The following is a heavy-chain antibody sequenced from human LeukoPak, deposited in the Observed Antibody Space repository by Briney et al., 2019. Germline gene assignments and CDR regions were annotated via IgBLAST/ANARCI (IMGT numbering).Heavy chain of an antibody. Sequence: SETLSLTCTVAGGSISSYCWGWIRQPPGKGLEWIGYTYYSGSTNYNPSLKSRATISVDTSKNQFSLKLSAVTAAATAVYYCARVRYYYDSSGYYFYYFDYWGQGTLVTVSS. J-gene: IGHJ4*02. CDR1: GGSISSYC. D-gene: IGHD3-22*01. V-gene: IGHV4-59*01. CDR3: ARVRYYYDSSGYYFYYFDY. CDR2: TYYSGST.